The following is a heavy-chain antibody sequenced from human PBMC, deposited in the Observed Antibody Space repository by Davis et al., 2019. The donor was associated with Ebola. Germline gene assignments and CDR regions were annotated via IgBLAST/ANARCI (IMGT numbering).Heavy chain of an antibody. CDR3: AKVTWESRDDR. V-gene: IGHV3-21*04. D-gene: IGHD5-24*01. CDR1: GFTFSTYS. J-gene: IGHJ5*02. Sequence: GESLKISCVASGFTFSTYSMSWVRQAPGKGLEWVSSISSDSDYIYYADSAKGRFTIFGDNAKNSLYLQMNSLRAEDTAVYYCAKVTWESRDDRWGQGTLVIVSS. CDR2: ISSDSDYI.